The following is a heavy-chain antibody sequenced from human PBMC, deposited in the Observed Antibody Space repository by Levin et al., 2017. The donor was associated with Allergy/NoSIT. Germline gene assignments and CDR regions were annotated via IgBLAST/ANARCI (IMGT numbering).Heavy chain of an antibody. CDR3: ARETYDFWSGYPDY. V-gene: IGHV3-33*01. Sequence: SCAASGFTFSSYGMHWVRQAPGKGLEWVAVIWYDGSNKYYADSVKGRFTISRDNSKNTLYLQMNSLRAEDTAVYYCARETYDFWSGYPDYWGQGTLVTVSS. CDR2: IWYDGSNK. CDR1: GFTFSSYG. D-gene: IGHD3-3*01. J-gene: IGHJ4*02.